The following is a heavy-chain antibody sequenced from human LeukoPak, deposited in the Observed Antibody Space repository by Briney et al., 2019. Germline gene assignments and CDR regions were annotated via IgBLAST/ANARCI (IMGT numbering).Heavy chain of an antibody. Sequence: GGSLRLSCAASGFTFSSYAMSWVRQAPGKGLEWVSSMRGTGGNTYYADSVKGRFTISRDNPKNTLYLQMNSLRAEDTAVYYCAAIVLMVSSSPSYYGMDVWGQGTTVTVSS. CDR3: AAIVLMVSSSPSYYGMDV. D-gene: IGHD2-8*01. V-gene: IGHV3-23*01. J-gene: IGHJ6*02. CDR2: MRGTGGNT. CDR1: GFTFSSYA.